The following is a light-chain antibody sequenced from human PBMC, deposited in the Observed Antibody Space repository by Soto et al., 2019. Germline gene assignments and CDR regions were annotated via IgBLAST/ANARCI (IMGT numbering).Light chain of an antibody. J-gene: IGLJ1*01. CDR1: STDVGRYNY. CDR3: TSYTSDSTYV. Sequence: QSVLTQPASVSGSPGQSITISCTGTSTDVGRYNYVSWYQQHPGEAPKLMVYDVSNRPSWVSNRFSGSKSGITASLTISGLQAEDEADYYCTSYTSDSTYVFGTGTKATVL. V-gene: IGLV2-14*01. CDR2: DVS.